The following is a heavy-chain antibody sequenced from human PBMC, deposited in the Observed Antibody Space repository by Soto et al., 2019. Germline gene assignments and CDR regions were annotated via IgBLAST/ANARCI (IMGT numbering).Heavy chain of an antibody. V-gene: IGHV3-30*18. CDR1: GFSLRDYG. CDR2: ISSDGSNK. D-gene: IGHD2-2*01. J-gene: IGHJ6*02. CDR3: AKDFFRTVGAPAATPRGKNYGMDV. Sequence: GGSLRLSCAASGFSLRDYGMHWVRQAPGKGLEWVAVISSDGSNKVYAGSVKGRFTISRDISKNTLYLEMNSLRAEDTAVYSCAKDFFRTVGAPAATPRGKNYGMDVWGQGTTVTVSS.